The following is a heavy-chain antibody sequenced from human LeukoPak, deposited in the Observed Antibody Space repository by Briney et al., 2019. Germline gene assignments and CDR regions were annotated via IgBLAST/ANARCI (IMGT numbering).Heavy chain of an antibody. CDR3: ARRGIVVVPAAPYFDY. CDR1: GGSISSSSYY. Sequence: PSEPLSLTCTVSGGSISSSSYYWGWIRKPPGKGLEWIASIYYSGSTYYNPSLKSRVTISVDTSKNQFSLKLSSVTAADTAVYYCARRGIVVVPAAPYFDYWGQGTLVTVSS. CDR2: IYYSGST. J-gene: IGHJ4*02. V-gene: IGHV4-39*01. D-gene: IGHD2-2*01.